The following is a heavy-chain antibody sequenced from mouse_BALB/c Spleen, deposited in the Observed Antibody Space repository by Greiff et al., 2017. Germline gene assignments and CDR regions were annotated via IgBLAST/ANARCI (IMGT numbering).Heavy chain of an antibody. D-gene: IGHD2-3*01. J-gene: IGHJ1*01. CDR2: IRSKSNNYAT. V-gene: IGHV10-1*02. CDR1: GFTFNTYA. Sequence: EVKLVESGGGLVQPKGSLKLSCAASGFTFNTYAMNWVRQAPGKGLEWVARIRSKSNNYATYYADSVKDRFTISRDDSQSMLYLQMNNLKTEDTAMYDCVRQNDGYPYWYFDVWGAGTTVTVSS. CDR3: VRQNDGYPYWYFDV.